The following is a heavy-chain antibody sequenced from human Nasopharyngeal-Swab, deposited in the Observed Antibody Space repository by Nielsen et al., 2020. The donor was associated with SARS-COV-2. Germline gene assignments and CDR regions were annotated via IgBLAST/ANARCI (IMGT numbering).Heavy chain of an antibody. CDR1: GLTVSSTY. CDR3: ARDLGGGYCTTTNCLGS. Sequence: GESLKISCAVSGLTVSSTYMSWVRQAPGKGLEWVSVTEIGGTTHYADSVKGRFSIFRDSSTNTLYLQMNNVRAEDTAVYYCARDLGGGYCTTTNCLGSWGQGTLVTVSS. CDR2: TEIGGTT. J-gene: IGHJ1*01. V-gene: IGHV3-53*01. D-gene: IGHD2-2*01.